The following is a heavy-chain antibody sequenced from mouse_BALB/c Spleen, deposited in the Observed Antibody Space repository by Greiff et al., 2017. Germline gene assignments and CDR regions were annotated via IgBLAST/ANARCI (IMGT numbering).Heavy chain of an antibody. CDR3: ARVTTAIYAMDY. CDR1: GFNIKDTY. CDR2: IDPANGNT. Sequence: DVKLQESGAELVKPGASVKLSCTASGFNIKDTYMHWVKQRPEQGLEWIGRIDPANGNTKYDPKFQGKATITADTSSNTAYLQLSSLTSEDTAVYYCARVTTAIYAMDYWGQGTTLTVSS. J-gene: IGHJ2*01. D-gene: IGHD2-3*01. V-gene: IGHV14-3*02.